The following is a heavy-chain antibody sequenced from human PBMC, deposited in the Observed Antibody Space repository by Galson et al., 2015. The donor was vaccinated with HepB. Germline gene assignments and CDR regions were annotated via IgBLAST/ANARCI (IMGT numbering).Heavy chain of an antibody. D-gene: IGHD3-9*01. CDR1: GGTFSSYA. Sequence: SVKVSCKASGGTFSSYAISWARQAPGQGLEWMGRIIPILGIANYAQKFQGRVTITADKSTSTAYMVLSSLRSEDTAVYYCARRVGKYYDILTGYSPPYWYFDLWGRGTLVTVSS. J-gene: IGHJ2*01. CDR3: ARRVGKYYDILTGYSPPYWYFDL. CDR2: IIPILGIA. V-gene: IGHV1-69*04.